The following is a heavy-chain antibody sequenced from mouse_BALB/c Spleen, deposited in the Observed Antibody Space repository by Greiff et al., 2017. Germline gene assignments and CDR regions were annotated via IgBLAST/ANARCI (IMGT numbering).Heavy chain of an antibody. CDR3: ARRGPDSSGYAIDY. J-gene: IGHJ4*01. Sequence: VQLQQSGAELAKPGASVKMSCKASGYTFTSYWMHWVKQRPGQGLEWIGYINPSTGYTEYNQKFKDKATLTADKSSSTAYMQLSSLTSEDSAVYYAARRGPDSSGYAIDYWGQRTSVTVTS. D-gene: IGHD3-2*01. CDR1: GYTFTSYW. V-gene: IGHV1-7*01. CDR2: INPSTGYT.